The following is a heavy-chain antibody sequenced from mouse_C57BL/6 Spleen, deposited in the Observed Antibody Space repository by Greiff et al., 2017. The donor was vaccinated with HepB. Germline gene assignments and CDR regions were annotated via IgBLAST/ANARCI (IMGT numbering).Heavy chain of an antibody. Sequence: QVHVKQSGAELVKPGASVKISCKASGYAFSSYWMNWVKQRPGKGLEWIGQIYPGDGDTNYNGKFKGKATLTADKSSSTAYMQLSSLTSEDSAVYFCAREGRPLPFAYWGQGTLVTVSA. J-gene: IGHJ3*01. V-gene: IGHV1-80*01. CDR1: GYAFSSYW. CDR2: IYPGDGDT. CDR3: AREGRPLPFAY.